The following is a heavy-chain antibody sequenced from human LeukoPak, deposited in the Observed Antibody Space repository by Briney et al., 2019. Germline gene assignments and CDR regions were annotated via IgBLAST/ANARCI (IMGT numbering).Heavy chain of an antibody. CDR2: IYTSGST. Sequence: SETLSLTCTVSGGSISSYYWSWIRQPAGKGLEWIGRIYTSGSTNYNPSLKSRVTMSVGTSKNQFSLKLSSVTAADTAVYYCARVNCGGDCYSGYYYYGMDVWGQGTTVTVSS. CDR3: ARVNCGGDCYSGYYYYGMDV. V-gene: IGHV4-4*07. CDR1: GGSISSYY. J-gene: IGHJ6*02. D-gene: IGHD2-21*02.